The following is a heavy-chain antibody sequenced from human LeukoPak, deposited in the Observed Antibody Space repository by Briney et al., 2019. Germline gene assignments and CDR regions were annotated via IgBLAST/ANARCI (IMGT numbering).Heavy chain of an antibody. CDR3: ARDQYYYDSSGFDL. J-gene: IGHJ2*01. V-gene: IGHV4-4*07. CDR2: IYTSGST. D-gene: IGHD3-22*01. CDR1: GGAISSHY. Sequence: ESGPGLVKPSETLSLTCAVSGGAISSHYWSWIRQPAGKGLEWIWRIYTSGSTNYNPSLKSRVTMSVDTSKNQFSLKLSSVTAADTAVYYCARDQYYYDSSGFDLWGRGTLVTVSS.